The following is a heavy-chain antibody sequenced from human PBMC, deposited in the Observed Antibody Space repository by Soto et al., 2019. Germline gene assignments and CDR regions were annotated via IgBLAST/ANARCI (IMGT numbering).Heavy chain of an antibody. Sequence: QVQLVQCVAEVKKPGASVMVSCKASGYTFTSYGISWVRQAPGQGLEWMGWISAYNGNTNYAQKLQGRVTMTTDTSKSTAYMKLRSLRSDDTAVYYCAREPNYFDYWGQGTLVTVPS. CDR1: GYTFTSYG. V-gene: IGHV1-18*01. CDR3: AREPNYFDY. J-gene: IGHJ4*02. CDR2: ISAYNGNT.